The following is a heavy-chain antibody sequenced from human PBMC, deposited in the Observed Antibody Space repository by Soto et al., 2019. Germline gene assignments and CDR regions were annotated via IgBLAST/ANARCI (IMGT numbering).Heavy chain of an antibody. J-gene: IGHJ4*02. D-gene: IGHD3-9*01. Sequence: VASVKVSCKASGYTFTSYAMHWVRQAPGQRLEWMGWINAGNGNTKYSQKFQGRVTITRDTSASTAYMELSSLRSEDTAVYYCARNLMDYHILTSYYVAYYFDYWGQGTLVTVSS. CDR3: ARNLMDYHILTSYYVAYYFDY. CDR2: INAGNGNT. CDR1: GYTFTSYA. V-gene: IGHV1-3*01.